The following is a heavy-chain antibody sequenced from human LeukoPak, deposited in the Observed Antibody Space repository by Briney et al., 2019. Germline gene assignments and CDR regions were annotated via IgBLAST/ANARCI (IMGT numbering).Heavy chain of an antibody. CDR2: IKSDDSST. J-gene: IGHJ4*02. CDR1: GFTFSSYW. CDR3: ARGDGGSNQGRFDY. D-gene: IGHD1-26*01. V-gene: IGHV3-74*01. Sequence: GGSLRLSCAASGFTFSSYWMHWVRQAPGKGLVWVSRIKSDDSSTSYADSVKGRFTISRDNAKNTLYLQMNSLRAEDTAVYYCARGDGGSNQGRFDYWGQGTLVTVSS.